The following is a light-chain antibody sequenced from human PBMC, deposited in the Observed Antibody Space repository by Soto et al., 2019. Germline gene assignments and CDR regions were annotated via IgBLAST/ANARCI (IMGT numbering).Light chain of an antibody. CDR1: QSVRTNF. CDR2: GAS. Sequence: EIVLTQSPGTLSLSPGEGATLSCRASQSVRTNFFAWYQQKPGQAPRLLIYGASTRATGIPDRFSGSGSGTDFTLTISRLEPEDFGVYYCQQYGRTSWTFGQGTKVEIK. V-gene: IGKV3-20*01. J-gene: IGKJ1*01. CDR3: QQYGRTSWT.